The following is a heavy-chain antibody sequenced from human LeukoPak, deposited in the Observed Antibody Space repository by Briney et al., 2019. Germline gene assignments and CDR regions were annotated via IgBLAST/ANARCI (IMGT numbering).Heavy chain of an antibody. J-gene: IGHJ4*02. Sequence: ASVKVSCKASGYTFTGYYMHWVRQAPGQGLERMGWINPNSGDTNYAQKFQGRVTMTRDTSISTAYMELSRLRSDDTAVYYCAREMYYDFWRGSDYWSQGTLVTVSS. CDR1: GYTFTGYY. V-gene: IGHV1-2*02. D-gene: IGHD3-3*01. CDR3: AREMYYDFWRGSDY. CDR2: INPNSGDT.